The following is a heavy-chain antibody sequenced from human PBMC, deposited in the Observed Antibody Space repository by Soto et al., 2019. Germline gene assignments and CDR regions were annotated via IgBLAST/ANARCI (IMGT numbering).Heavy chain of an antibody. V-gene: IGHV1-3*01. D-gene: IGHD6-13*01. Sequence: ASVKVSCKASGYTFTSYAMHWVRQAPGQRLEWMGWINAGNGNTKYSQKFQGRVTITRDTSASTAYMELSSLRSEDTAVYYCARDAAANPRYYYYGIDVWGQGTTVTVSS. CDR1: GYTFTSYA. CDR2: INAGNGNT. CDR3: ARDAAANPRYYYYGIDV. J-gene: IGHJ6*02.